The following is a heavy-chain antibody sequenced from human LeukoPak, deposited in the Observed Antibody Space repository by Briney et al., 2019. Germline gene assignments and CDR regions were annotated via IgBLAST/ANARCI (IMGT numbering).Heavy chain of an antibody. CDR3: ARAGYYDESGYRLYYLEN. V-gene: IGHV1-46*04. J-gene: IGHJ4*02. D-gene: IGHD3-22*01. CDR1: GYTFTYYY. Sequence: GASVKVSCKASGYTFTYYYMHWVRQAPGQGLEWVGIINPGSGSAAFAEKLQGRVSLTRDTSTSTAYMELSSLTSEDTAVYHSARAGYYDESGYRLYYLENWGQGTLVTVSS. CDR2: INPGSGSA.